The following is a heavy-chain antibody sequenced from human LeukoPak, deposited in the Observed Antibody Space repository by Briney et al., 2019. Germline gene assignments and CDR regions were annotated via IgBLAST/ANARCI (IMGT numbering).Heavy chain of an antibody. CDR1: GGSISSSSYY. CDR2: IYYSGST. CDR3: ARDRTVRGVIVDAFDI. V-gene: IGHV4-39*07. Sequence: SETLSLTCTVSGGSISSSSYYWGWIRQPPGKGLEWIGSIYYSGSTYYNPSLKSRVTISVDTSKNQFSLKLSSVTAADTAVYYCARDRTVRGVIVDAFDIWGQGTMVTVSS. D-gene: IGHD3-10*01. J-gene: IGHJ3*02.